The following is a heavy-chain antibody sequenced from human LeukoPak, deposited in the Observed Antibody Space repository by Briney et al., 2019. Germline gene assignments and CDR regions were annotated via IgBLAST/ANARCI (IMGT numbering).Heavy chain of an antibody. CDR1: GFTFSSYS. V-gene: IGHV3-21*01. CDR3: ARVSGTSLDY. J-gene: IGHJ4*02. Sequence: GGSLRLSCAASGFTFSSYSMNWVRQASGNGLDWVSSISSGSGYIYYADSVKGRFTISRDNAKNSLYLQMNSLRAEDTAVYYCARVSGTSLDYWGQGTLVTVSS. CDR2: ISSGSGYI. D-gene: IGHD3-10*01.